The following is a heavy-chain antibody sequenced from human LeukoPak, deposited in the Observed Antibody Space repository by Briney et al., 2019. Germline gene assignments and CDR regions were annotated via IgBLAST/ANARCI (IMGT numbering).Heavy chain of an antibody. CDR2: IKQDGSEK. D-gene: IGHD6-19*01. J-gene: IGHJ6*02. Sequence: PGGSLRLSCAASGFTFSSYWMSWVRQAPGKGLEWVANIKQDGSEKYYVDSVKGRFTIFRDNAKNSLYLQMNSLRAEDTAVYYCARVGGWAYYYYGMDVWGQGTTVTVSS. CDR1: GFTFSSYW. V-gene: IGHV3-7*03. CDR3: ARVGGWAYYYYGMDV.